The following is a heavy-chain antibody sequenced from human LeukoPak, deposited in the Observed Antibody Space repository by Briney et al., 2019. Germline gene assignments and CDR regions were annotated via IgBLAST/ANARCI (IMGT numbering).Heavy chain of an antibody. D-gene: IGHD3-22*01. CDR3: ARVDSSTYYSSP. J-gene: IGHJ5*02. CDR2: IYYSGST. V-gene: IGHV4-31*03. CDR1: GGSISSGGYY. Sequence: PSETLSLTCTVSGGSISSGGYYWSWIRQHPGKGLEWIGYIYYSGSTYYNPSLKSRVAISVDTSKNQFSLMLYSVTAADTAVYYCARVDSSTYYSSPWGQGALVTVSS.